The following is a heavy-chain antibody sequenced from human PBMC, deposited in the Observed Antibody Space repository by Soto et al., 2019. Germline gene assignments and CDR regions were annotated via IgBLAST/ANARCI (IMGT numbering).Heavy chain of an antibody. Sequence: GESLKISCKGSGYTFTNYWIGWVRQMPGKGLEWMGIIYPGDSDTKYNPSFQGQATISADKSITTTYLRWTSLKASDTAIYYCAASIFYYGMDVWGQGTTVTVSS. J-gene: IGHJ6*02. CDR3: AASIFYYGMDV. CDR1: GYTFTNYW. V-gene: IGHV5-51*01. CDR2: IYPGDSDT.